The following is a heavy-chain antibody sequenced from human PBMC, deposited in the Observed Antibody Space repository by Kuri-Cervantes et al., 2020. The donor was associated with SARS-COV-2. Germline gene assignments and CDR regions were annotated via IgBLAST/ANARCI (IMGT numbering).Heavy chain of an antibody. CDR2: ISGSGGST. J-gene: IGHJ6*02. CDR3: AKEGATGYYDCSGYYYDYYYGMDV. Sequence: GGSLRLSCAASGFTFSSYAMSWVRQAPGKGLEWVSAISGSGGSTYYADSVKGRFTISRDNAKNTLYLQMNSLRAEDTAVYYCAKEGATGYYDCSGYYYDYYYGMDVWGQGTTVTVSS. D-gene: IGHD3-22*01. CDR1: GFTFSSYA. V-gene: IGHV3-23*01.